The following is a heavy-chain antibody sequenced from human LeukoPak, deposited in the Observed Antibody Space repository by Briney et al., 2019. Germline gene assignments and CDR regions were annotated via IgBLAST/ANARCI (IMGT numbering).Heavy chain of an antibody. Sequence: GGSLRLSCAASGFTFSSYGMHWVRQAPGKGLEWVAFIRYVGSNKYYADSVKGRFTISRDNSKNTLYLQMNSLRAEDTAVYYCAKAYSSGWYVGYWGQGTLVTVSS. V-gene: IGHV3-30*02. CDR2: IRYVGSNK. J-gene: IGHJ4*02. CDR3: AKAYSSGWYVGY. D-gene: IGHD6-19*01. CDR1: GFTFSSYG.